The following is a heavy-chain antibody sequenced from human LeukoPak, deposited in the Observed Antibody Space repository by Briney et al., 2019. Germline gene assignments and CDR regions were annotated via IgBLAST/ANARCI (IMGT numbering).Heavy chain of an antibody. J-gene: IGHJ3*02. Sequence: ASVKVSCKASGYTFTSYGISWVRQAPGQGLEWMGWISAYNGNTNYAQKLQGRVTMTTDTSTSTAYMELRRLRSDDTAVYYCAREPPYRGQEDAFDIWGQGTMVTVSS. CDR3: AREPPYRGQEDAFDI. CDR2: ISAYNGNT. CDR1: GYTFTSYG. D-gene: IGHD3-10*01. V-gene: IGHV1-18*01.